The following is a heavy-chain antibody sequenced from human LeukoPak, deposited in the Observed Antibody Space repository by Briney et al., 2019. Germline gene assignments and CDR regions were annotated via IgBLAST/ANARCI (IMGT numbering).Heavy chain of an antibody. CDR3: ARDLPGIAAAGPFDY. D-gene: IGHD6-13*01. J-gene: IGHJ4*02. CDR2: ISSSSSYI. Sequence: GGSLRLSCAASGFTFSSYSMNWVRQAPGKGLEWVSSISSSSSYIYYADSVKGRFTISRDNAKNSLYLQMNSLRAEDTAVYYCARDLPGIAAAGPFDYWGQGTLVTVSS. V-gene: IGHV3-21*01. CDR1: GFTFSSYS.